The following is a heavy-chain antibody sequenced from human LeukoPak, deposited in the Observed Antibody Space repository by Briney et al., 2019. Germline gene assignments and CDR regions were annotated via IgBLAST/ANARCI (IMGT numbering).Heavy chain of an antibody. D-gene: IGHD3-22*01. CDR3: ARDRRGYYSELDF. J-gene: IGHJ4*02. Sequence: SETLSLTCTASGGSINGYYWTWIRQPPGKGLEWIGYIYYSGSTFYNPSLKSRVTISLDTSKNQFSLKVTSVTAADTAVYYCARDRRGYYSELDFWGQGTLVTVSS. V-gene: IGHV4-59*01. CDR2: IYYSGST. CDR1: GGSINGYY.